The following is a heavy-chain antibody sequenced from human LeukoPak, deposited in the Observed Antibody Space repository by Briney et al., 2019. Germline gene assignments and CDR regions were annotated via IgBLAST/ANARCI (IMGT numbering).Heavy chain of an antibody. J-gene: IGHJ4*02. CDR3: AKDDRSYYWANFGH. V-gene: IGHV3-23*01. CDR1: GFTFSNYA. D-gene: IGHD1-26*01. CDR2: TSGSGGST. Sequence: GGSLRLSCVASGFTFSNYAMSWVRQAPGKGLEWVSATSGSGGSTYYADSVKGRFTISRDNSKNTLYLQMNSLRAEDTAVYYCAKDDRSYYWANFGHWGQGTLVSVST.